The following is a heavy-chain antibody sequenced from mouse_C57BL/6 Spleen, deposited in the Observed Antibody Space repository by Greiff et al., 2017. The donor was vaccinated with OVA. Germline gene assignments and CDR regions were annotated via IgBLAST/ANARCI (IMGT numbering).Heavy chain of an antibody. CDR3: TRKLYYYGSSFAY. CDR1: GYTFTDYA. CDR2: IDPEPGGT. Sequence: VKLMESGAELVRPGASVTLSCKASGYTFTDYAMHWVKQTPVHGLEWIGAIDPEPGGTAYNQKFKGKAILTADKSSSTAYMELRSLTSEDSAVYYCTRKLYYYGSSFAYWGQGTLVTVSA. D-gene: IGHD1-1*01. J-gene: IGHJ3*01. V-gene: IGHV1-15*01.